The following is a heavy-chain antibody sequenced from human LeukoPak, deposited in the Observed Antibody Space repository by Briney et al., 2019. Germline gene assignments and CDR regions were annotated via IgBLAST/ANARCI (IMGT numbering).Heavy chain of an antibody. D-gene: IGHD3-10*01. Sequence: PGGSLRLSCAASRFTFSRSWMSWVRQVPGKGLEWVANINEDGSEKYYVDSVRGRFTISRDDAENSLYLQMNSLRDEDTAVYYCARVNYYALDYWGQGALVTVSS. CDR2: INEDGSEK. J-gene: IGHJ4*02. CDR1: RFTFSRSW. CDR3: ARVNYYALDY. V-gene: IGHV3-7*02.